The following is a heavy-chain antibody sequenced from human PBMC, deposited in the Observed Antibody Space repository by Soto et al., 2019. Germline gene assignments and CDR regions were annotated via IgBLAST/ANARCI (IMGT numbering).Heavy chain of an antibody. CDR3: ARVHVMVVAGSTFDY. J-gene: IGHJ4*01. CDR2: IYDSGST. D-gene: IGHD6-19*01. CDR1: DGSISSYY. V-gene: IGHV4-4*07. Sequence: PSATLSLTCTVSDGSISSYYWTWIRQSAGKGLEWIGRIYDSGSTNYNPSLKSRVTLSVDRAKKNFPLKLTSVTAADTAVYYCARVHVMVVAGSTFDYWGHGTLVTVSS.